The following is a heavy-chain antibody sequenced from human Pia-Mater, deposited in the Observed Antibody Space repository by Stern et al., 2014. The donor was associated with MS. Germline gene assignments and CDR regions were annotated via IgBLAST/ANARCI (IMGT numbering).Heavy chain of an antibody. V-gene: IGHV4-39*02. Sequence: VQLLESGPGLVKPSETLSLTCSVSGGSITNRDYWGWIRQSPGKGLEWIGSVYYSGITYYRPSLKSRATISIDTSKHHFSLKLNSVTATDTAVYFCARGVTAVTNYVPNWCFDLWGRGTLVTISS. J-gene: IGHJ2*01. CDR1: GGSITNRDY. CDR2: VYYSGIT. CDR3: ARGVTAVTNYVPNWCFDL. D-gene: IGHD4-11*01.